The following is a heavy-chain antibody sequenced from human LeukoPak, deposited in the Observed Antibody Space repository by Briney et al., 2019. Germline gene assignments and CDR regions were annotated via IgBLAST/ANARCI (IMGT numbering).Heavy chain of an antibody. J-gene: IGHJ4*02. D-gene: IGHD1-1*01. CDR3: ARAPGSAYNAYYFDY. V-gene: IGHV4-31*03. CDR1: GASISSGGYF. CDR2: FFYSGST. Sequence: SQTLSLTCTVSGASISSGGYFWGWIRQHPWKGMEWMGYFFYSGSTYYNPSLKSRVTISVDTSKNQISLKLSSVTAADTAVYYCARAPGSAYNAYYFDYWGQGTLVTVSS.